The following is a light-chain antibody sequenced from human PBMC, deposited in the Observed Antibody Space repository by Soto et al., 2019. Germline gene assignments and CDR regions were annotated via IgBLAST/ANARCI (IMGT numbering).Light chain of an antibody. V-gene: IGKV1-12*01. CDR3: QQANSFPIT. J-gene: IGKJ5*01. CDR2: AAS. Sequence: DIQMTQSPSSVSASVGDRVTITCRAIQGISSCLAWYQHKPGKAPKLLIYAASSLQSGVPSKFNGSASGTDFTLTISSLQPEDFATYYCQQANSFPITFGQGPRLEIK. CDR1: QGISSC.